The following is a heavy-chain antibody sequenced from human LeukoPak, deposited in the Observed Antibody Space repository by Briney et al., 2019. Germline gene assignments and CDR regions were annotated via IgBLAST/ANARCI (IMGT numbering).Heavy chain of an antibody. CDR3: ASGGFGELNAFDI. CDR1: GYTFTSYE. V-gene: IGHV1-8*01. J-gene: IGHJ3*02. CDR2: MNPNSGNT. D-gene: IGHD3-10*01. Sequence: ASVKASCKASGYTFTSYEINWVRQATAQGLEWVGWMNPNSGNTGYAQKFQGRVTMTRNTSISTAYMELSSLRSEDTAVYYCASGGFGELNAFDIWGQGTMVTVPS.